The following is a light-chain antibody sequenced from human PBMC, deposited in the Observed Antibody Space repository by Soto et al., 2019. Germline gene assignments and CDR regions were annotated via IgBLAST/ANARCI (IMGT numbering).Light chain of an antibody. CDR2: AAS. J-gene: IGKJ2*01. CDR3: QQYDSYSYT. Sequence: DIQMTQSPSTLSASVGDRVTITCRASQSIGEWLAWFRQKPGKAPKLLIFAASTLESGVPPRFSGSGSGTDFTLTISSLQPDDFATYFCQQYDSYSYTFGQGTKLEIK. V-gene: IGKV1-5*03. CDR1: QSIGEW.